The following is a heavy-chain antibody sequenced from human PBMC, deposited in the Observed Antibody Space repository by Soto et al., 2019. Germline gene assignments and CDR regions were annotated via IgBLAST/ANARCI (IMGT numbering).Heavy chain of an antibody. CDR2: IYHSGST. CDR3: ASFTTRGCSGGSCYYYYYMDV. CDR1: SGSISSSNW. Sequence: SETLSLTCAVSSGSISSSNWWSWVRQPPGKGLEWIGEIYHSGSTNYNPSLKSRVTISVDKSKNQFSLKLSSVTAADTAVYYCASFTTRGCSGGSCYYYYYMDVWGKGTTVTVSS. D-gene: IGHD2-15*01. J-gene: IGHJ6*03. V-gene: IGHV4-4*02.